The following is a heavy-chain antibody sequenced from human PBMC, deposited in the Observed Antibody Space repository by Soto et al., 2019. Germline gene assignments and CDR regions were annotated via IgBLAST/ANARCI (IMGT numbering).Heavy chain of an antibody. Sequence: EVQLLESGGGLVQPGGSLRLSCAASGFTFSSYAMSWVRQAPGKGLEWVSSISGSGGGTYYTDSVKGRFTISRDNSKNTVYLQMNSLRAEDTDEYYCAKDQRGFTSTARIDYWGQGALVTVSS. CDR1: GFTFSSYA. CDR2: ISGSGGGT. V-gene: IGHV3-23*01. J-gene: IGHJ4*02. D-gene: IGHD6-13*01. CDR3: AKDQRGFTSTARIDY.